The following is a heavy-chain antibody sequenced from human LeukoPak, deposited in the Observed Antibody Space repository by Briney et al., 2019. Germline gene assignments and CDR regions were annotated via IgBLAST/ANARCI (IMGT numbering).Heavy chain of an antibody. CDR1: GGSFSGYY. J-gene: IGHJ4*02. Sequence: SETLSLTCAVYGGSFSGYYWSWIRQPPGKGLEWIGEINHSGSTNYNPSLTSRVTISVDTSKNQFSLKLSSVTAADTAVYYCARGGRLPFDYWGQGTLVTVSS. V-gene: IGHV4-34*01. CDR2: INHSGST. CDR3: ARGGRLPFDY. D-gene: IGHD4-11*01.